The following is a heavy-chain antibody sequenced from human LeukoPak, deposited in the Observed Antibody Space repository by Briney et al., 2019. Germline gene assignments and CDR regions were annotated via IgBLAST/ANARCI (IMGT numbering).Heavy chain of an antibody. CDR1: GGSISSSSYY. V-gene: IGHV4-39*07. Sequence: PSETLSLTCTVSGGSISSSSYYWGWIRQPPGKGLEWIGSIYYSGSTYYNPSLKSRVTMSVDTSKNQFSLKLSSVTAADTAVYYCARDEGSFNTHFDYWGQGTLVTVSS. J-gene: IGHJ4*02. CDR2: IYYSGST. D-gene: IGHD2-15*01. CDR3: ARDEGSFNTHFDY.